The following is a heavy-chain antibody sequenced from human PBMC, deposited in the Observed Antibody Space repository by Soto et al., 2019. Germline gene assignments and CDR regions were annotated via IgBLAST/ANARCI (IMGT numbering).Heavy chain of an antibody. J-gene: IGHJ2*01. CDR2: IIPILGIA. CDR1: GGTFSSYT. V-gene: IGHV1-69*02. CDR3: ARAIAAAGTPYWYFDL. Sequence: QVQLVQSGAEVKKPGSSVKVSCKASGGTFSSYTISWVRQPPGQGLEWMGRIIPILGIANYAQKFQGRVTIPADKSTSTAYMELSSLGSEDTAVYYCARAIAAAGTPYWYFDLWGRGTPVTVSS. D-gene: IGHD6-13*01.